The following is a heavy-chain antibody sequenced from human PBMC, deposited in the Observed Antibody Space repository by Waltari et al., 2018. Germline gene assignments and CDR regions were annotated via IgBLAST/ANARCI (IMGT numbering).Heavy chain of an antibody. V-gene: IGHV5-51*01. CDR3: ASTGGYSSSRWDQDFDY. Sequence: EVQLVQSGAEVKTPGESLKISCKGSGYSFTSYWIGWVRQMPGQGLEWMGIIYPGDSDTRYSPSFQGQVTISADKSISTAYLQWSSLKASDTAMYYCASTGGYSSSRWDQDFDYWGQGTLVTVSS. J-gene: IGHJ4*02. D-gene: IGHD6-13*01. CDR1: GYSFTSYW. CDR2: IYPGDSDT.